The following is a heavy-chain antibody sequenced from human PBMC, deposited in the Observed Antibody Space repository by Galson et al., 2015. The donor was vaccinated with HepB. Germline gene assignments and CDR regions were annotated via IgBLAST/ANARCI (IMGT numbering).Heavy chain of an antibody. D-gene: IGHD3-22*01. CDR2: INTNTGNP. V-gene: IGHV7-4-1*02. CDR3: ASVIYYYDSRSNWFDP. Sequence: SVKVSCKASGYSLTSYDINWVRQAPGQGLEWMGWINTNTGNPTYAQGFTERFVFSLDTSVSTAYLQISRLKAEDTAVYYCASVIYYYDSRSNWFDPWGQGTLVTVSS. J-gene: IGHJ5*02. CDR1: GYSLTSYD.